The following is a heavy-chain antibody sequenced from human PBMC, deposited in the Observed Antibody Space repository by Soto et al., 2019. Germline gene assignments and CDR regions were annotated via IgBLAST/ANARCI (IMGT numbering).Heavy chain of an antibody. CDR3: ARVLAAAGCLDY. CDR1: GFTFSSYG. Sequence: GGSLRLSCAASGFTFSSYGMHWVRQAPGKGLEWVAVIWYDGSNKYYADSVKGRFTISRDNSENTLYLQMNSLRAEDTAVYYCARVLAAAGCLDYWGQGTLVTVSS. CDR2: IWYDGSNK. D-gene: IGHD6-13*01. J-gene: IGHJ4*02. V-gene: IGHV3-33*01.